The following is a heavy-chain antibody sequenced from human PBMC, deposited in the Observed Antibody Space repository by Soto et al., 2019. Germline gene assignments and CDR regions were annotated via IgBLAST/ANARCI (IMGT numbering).Heavy chain of an antibody. V-gene: IGHV3-30*03. Sequence: GGSLRLSCAASGFTFSSYGIHFFRHAACKGLEWVAFISLDGTDKYSADSVKARFTISRDNSKNTLYLQMNSLRPEDTAVYYCASRVPHGTYGAPYFQHWGQGTLVTVSS. D-gene: IGHD1-26*01. CDR1: GFTFSSYG. CDR2: ISLDGTDK. CDR3: ASRVPHGTYGAPYFQH. J-gene: IGHJ1*01.